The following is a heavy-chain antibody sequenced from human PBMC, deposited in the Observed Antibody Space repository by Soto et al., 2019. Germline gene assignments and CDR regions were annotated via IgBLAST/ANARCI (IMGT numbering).Heavy chain of an antibody. J-gene: IGHJ4*02. Sequence: QITLNEPGPTVLKPAETLTLTCTFSGFSLTTSGVGVGWIRQSPGKAPEGLALIYWDDDKRYSASLKSRLTITKDTSKNQVVLTMASVDPADTATYYCAHRILRTVFGLVTTTAIYFDFWGQGTPVVVSS. D-gene: IGHD3-3*01. CDR3: AHRILRTVFGLVTTTAIYFDF. CDR2: IYWDDDK. V-gene: IGHV2-5*02. CDR1: GFSLTTSGVG.